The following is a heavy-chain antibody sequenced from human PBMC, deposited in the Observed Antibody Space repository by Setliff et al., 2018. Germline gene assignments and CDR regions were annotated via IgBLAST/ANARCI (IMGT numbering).Heavy chain of an antibody. CDR2: IYTSGTT. Sequence: TLSLTCSVSGGSISSGSYYWTWIRQPAGKGLEWIGHIYTSGTTKYNPSLKSRVTISVDASKNQFFLKLTSVTAADTAVYYCARSNMGNYYDSGRYYYYYYMDVWGKGTTVTVS. CDR1: GGSISSGSYY. CDR3: ARSNMGNYYDSGRYYYYYYMDV. D-gene: IGHD3-10*01. V-gene: IGHV4-61*09. J-gene: IGHJ6*03.